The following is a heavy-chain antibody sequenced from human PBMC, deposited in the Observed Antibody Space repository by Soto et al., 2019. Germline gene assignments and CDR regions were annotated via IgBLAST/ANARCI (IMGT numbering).Heavy chain of an antibody. CDR1: GFTFSSYW. V-gene: IGHV3-7*01. CDR2: IKQDGSEK. D-gene: IGHD3-16*02. Sequence: GGSLRLSCAASGFTFSSYWTSWVRQAPGKGLEWVANIKQDGSEKYYVDSVKGRFTISRDNAKNSLYLQMNSLRAEDTAVYYCARDVYDYIWGTYRAPDAFDIWGQGTMVTVSS. CDR3: ARDVYDYIWGTYRAPDAFDI. J-gene: IGHJ3*02.